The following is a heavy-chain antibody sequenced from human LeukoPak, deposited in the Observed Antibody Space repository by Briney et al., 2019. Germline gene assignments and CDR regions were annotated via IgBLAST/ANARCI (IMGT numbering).Heavy chain of an antibody. CDR2: INTDGTST. CDR1: GFTFRSYW. Sequence: GGSLRLSCGASGFTFRSYWMYWVRQAPGKGLVWVSRINTDGTSTYYADSVKGRFTISRDNSKNTLYLQMNSLRAEDTAVYYCAKDKLAVAGVLDYWGQGTLVTVSS. CDR3: AKDKLAVAGVLDY. D-gene: IGHD6-19*01. J-gene: IGHJ4*02. V-gene: IGHV3-74*01.